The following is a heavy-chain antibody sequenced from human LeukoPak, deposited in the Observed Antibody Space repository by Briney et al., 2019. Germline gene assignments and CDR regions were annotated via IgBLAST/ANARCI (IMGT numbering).Heavy chain of an antibody. D-gene: IGHD3-22*01. Sequence: GGSLRLSCAASGFTVSSNYMSWVRQAPGKGLEWVSVIYSGGSTYCADSVKGRFTIPRDNSKNTLYLQMNSLRAEDTAVYYCASSYDSSGYYYWGFDYWGQGTLVTVSS. J-gene: IGHJ4*02. CDR3: ASSYDSSGYYYWGFDY. CDR1: GFTVSSNY. V-gene: IGHV3-66*02. CDR2: IYSGGST.